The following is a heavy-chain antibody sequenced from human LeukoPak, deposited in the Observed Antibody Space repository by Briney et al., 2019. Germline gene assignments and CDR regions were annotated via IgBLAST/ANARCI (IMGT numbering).Heavy chain of an antibody. CDR2: ISSSGSTI. J-gene: IGHJ4*02. D-gene: IGHD6-19*01. V-gene: IGHV3-48*03. Sequence: GGSLRLSCAASGFTFSSYEMNWVRQAPGKGLEWVSYISSSGSTIYYADSVKGRFTISRDNAKNSLYLQMNSLRAEDTAVYYCARVRSPVAGFDYWGQGTLVTVSS. CDR1: GFTFSSYE. CDR3: ARVRSPVAGFDY.